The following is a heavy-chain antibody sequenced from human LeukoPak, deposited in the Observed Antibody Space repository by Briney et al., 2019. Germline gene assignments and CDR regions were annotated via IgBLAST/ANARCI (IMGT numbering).Heavy chain of an antibody. CDR3: AKLAGYSSTQYYYYGLDV. Sequence: GGSLRLSCVASGLTFSSYAMSWVRQAPGKGLEWVSGISGSGGSTYYADSVKGRFTISRDNSKNTLYLQMNSLRAEDTAVYYCAKLAGYSSTQYYYYGLDVWGQGTTVTVSS. J-gene: IGHJ6*02. CDR2: ISGSGGST. D-gene: IGHD6-13*01. CDR1: GLTFSSYA. V-gene: IGHV3-23*01.